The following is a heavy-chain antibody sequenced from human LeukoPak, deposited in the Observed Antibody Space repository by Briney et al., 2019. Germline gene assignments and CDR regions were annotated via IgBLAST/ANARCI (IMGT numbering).Heavy chain of an antibody. CDR3: ARGRSYYDIYFDY. CDR2: ISSSGSTI. CDR1: GFTFSDYY. Sequence: PGGALRLSCAASGFTFSDYYMSWIRQAPGKVLEWVSYISSSGSTIYYADSVKGRFTISRDNAKNSLYLQMNSLRAEDTAVYYCARGRSYYDIYFDYWGQGTLVTVSS. J-gene: IGHJ4*02. V-gene: IGHV3-11*04. D-gene: IGHD1-26*01.